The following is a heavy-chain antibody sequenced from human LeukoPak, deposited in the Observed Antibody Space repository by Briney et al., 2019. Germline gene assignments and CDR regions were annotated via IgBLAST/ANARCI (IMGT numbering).Heavy chain of an antibody. V-gene: IGHV4-39*01. J-gene: IGHJ6*02. CDR1: GGSISSSSYY. Sequence: SETLSLTCTVSGGSISSSSYYWGWIRQPPGKGLEWIGSIYYSGSTYYNPSLKSRVTISVDTSKNQFSLKLSSVTAADTAVYYCHCYSNDYYYYYGMDVWGQGTTVTVSS. D-gene: IGHD2-21*01. CDR2: IYYSGST. CDR3: HCYSNDYYYYYGMDV.